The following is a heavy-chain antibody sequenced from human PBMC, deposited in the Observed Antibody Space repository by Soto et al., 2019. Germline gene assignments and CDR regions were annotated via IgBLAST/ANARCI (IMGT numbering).Heavy chain of an antibody. CDR2: INPSGGST. CDR1: GYTFTSYY. J-gene: IGHJ6*02. V-gene: IGHV1-46*01. Sequence: GASVKVSCKASGYTFTSYYMHWVRQAPGQGLEWMGIINPSGGSTSYAQKFQGRVTMTRDTSTSTVYMELSSLRSEDTAVYYCARDVRPGIFGVVIMSYYYYYGMDVWGQGTTVTVSS. D-gene: IGHD3-3*01. CDR3: ARDVRPGIFGVVIMSYYYYYGMDV.